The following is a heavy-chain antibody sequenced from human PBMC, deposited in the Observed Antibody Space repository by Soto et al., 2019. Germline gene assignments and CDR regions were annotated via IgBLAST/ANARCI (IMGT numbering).Heavy chain of an antibody. CDR3: AKDLMITFGGVIA. V-gene: IGHV3-30*18. J-gene: IGHJ5*02. D-gene: IGHD3-16*02. Sequence: PGGSLRLSCAVSGFTFSSYGMHWVRQAPGKGLEWVAVISYDGSNKYYADSVKGRYTISRDNSKNTLYLQMNSLRAEDTAVYYCAKDLMITFGGVIAWGQGTLVTVSS. CDR2: ISYDGSNK. CDR1: GFTFSSYG.